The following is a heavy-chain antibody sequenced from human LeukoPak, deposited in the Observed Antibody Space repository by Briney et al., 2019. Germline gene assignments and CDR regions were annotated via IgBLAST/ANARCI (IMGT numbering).Heavy chain of an antibody. V-gene: IGHV1-2*02. CDR1: GYTFTGYY. Sequence: ASVKVSCKASGYTFTGYYMHWVRQAPGQGLEWMGWINPSSGGTNYAQKFQGRVTMTRDTSISTAYMELSRLRSDDTAVYYCARGDSSSWYRFDYWGQGTLVTVSS. J-gene: IGHJ4*02. CDR3: ARGDSSSWYRFDY. D-gene: IGHD6-13*01. CDR2: INPSSGGT.